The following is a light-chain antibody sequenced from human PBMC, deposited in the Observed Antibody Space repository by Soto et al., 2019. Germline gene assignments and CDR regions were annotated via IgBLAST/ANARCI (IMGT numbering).Light chain of an antibody. CDR3: QQYYSYPRT. Sequence: AIRMTQSPSSLSASTGDRVTITCRASQGISSYLAWYQQKPGKAPNLLIYAASTVQSGVPSRFSGSGSGTDFTLTISCLQSEDFATYYCQQYYSYPRTFGQGTKVEIK. J-gene: IGKJ1*01. V-gene: IGKV1-8*01. CDR1: QGISSY. CDR2: AAS.